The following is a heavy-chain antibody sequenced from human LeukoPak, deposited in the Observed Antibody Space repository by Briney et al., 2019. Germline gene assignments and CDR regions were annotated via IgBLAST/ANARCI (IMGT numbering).Heavy chain of an antibody. CDR3: ASETWYRGAFDI. Sequence: PSEPLSLTCTVSGGPISSYYWSWIRQPAGKGLEWIGRIYTSGGTNYNPSLKSPVTMSVDTSKNQFSLKLSSVTAADTAVYYCASETWYRGAFDIWGQGTMVTVSS. CDR1: GGPISSYY. D-gene: IGHD1-26*01. J-gene: IGHJ3*02. V-gene: IGHV4-4*07. CDR2: IYTSGGT.